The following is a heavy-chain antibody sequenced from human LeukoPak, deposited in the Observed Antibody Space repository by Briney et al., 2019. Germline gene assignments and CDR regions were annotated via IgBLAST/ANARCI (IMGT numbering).Heavy chain of an antibody. CDR2: ISGNGGTT. CDR3: AKPPPDSSSWLFDY. V-gene: IGHV3-23*01. Sequence: GGSLRLSCAASGFTFSTHAMSWVRQAPGKGLERVSTISGNGGTTYYADSVKGRFTISRDNSKNTLYLQMNGLRVEDTAVYYCAKPPPDSSSWLFDYWGQGTLVTVSS. J-gene: IGHJ4*02. CDR1: GFTFSTHA. D-gene: IGHD6-13*01.